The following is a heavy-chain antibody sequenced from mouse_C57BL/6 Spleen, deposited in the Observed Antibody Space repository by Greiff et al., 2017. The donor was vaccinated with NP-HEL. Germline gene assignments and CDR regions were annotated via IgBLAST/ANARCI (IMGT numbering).Heavy chain of an antibody. D-gene: IGHD4-1*01. CDR2: ISNLAYSI. CDR3: ARQQTGTGFAY. Sequence: VQLKQSGGGLVQPGGSLKLSCAASGFTFSDYGMAWVRQAPRKGPEWVAFISNLAYSIYYADTVTGRFTISRENAKNTLYLEMSSLRSEDTAMYYCARQQTGTGFAYWGQGTLVTVSA. V-gene: IGHV5-15*01. J-gene: IGHJ3*01. CDR1: GFTFSDYG.